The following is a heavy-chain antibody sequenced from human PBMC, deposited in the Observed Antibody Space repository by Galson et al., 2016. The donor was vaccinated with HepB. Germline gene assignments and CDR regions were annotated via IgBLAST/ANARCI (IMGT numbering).Heavy chain of an antibody. V-gene: IGHV3-53*01. Sequence: LRLSCAASGFTINSDYMTWVRQAPGKGLEWVSLIYIGGNTYYGDSVKGRFTVSRDTSRNTLYLQMNSLRAEDTAIYYCVQGSTAPAVWGKGTTVSVSS. D-gene: IGHD2-2*01. CDR2: IYIGGNT. CDR1: GFTINSDY. CDR3: VQGSTAPAV. J-gene: IGHJ6*04.